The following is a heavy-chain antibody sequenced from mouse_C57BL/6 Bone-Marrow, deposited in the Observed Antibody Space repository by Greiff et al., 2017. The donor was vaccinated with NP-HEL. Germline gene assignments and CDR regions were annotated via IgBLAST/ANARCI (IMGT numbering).Heavy chain of an antibody. Sequence: QVHVKQPGAELVKPGASVKLSCKASGYTFTSYWMHWVKQRPGRGLEWIGRIDPNSGGTKYNEKFKSKATLTVDKPSSTAYMQLSSLTSEDSAVYYCARSPVVAYYYAMDYWGQGTSVTVSS. CDR2: IDPNSGGT. CDR1: GYTFTSYW. J-gene: IGHJ4*01. D-gene: IGHD1-1*01. V-gene: IGHV1-72*01. CDR3: ARSPVVAYYYAMDY.